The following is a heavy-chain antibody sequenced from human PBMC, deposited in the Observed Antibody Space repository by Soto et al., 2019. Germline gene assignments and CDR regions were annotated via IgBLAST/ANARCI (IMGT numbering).Heavy chain of an antibody. J-gene: IGHJ4*02. CDR1: GGSFSGYY. CDR3: ARDKITGLFDY. Sequence: NLSETLSPTCAVYGGSFSGYYWTWIRQPPGTGLKWSGEINHSGSTNYNPSLKSRVTISVDTSKNQFPLKLTSVTAADTAVYYCARDKITGLFDYWGQGTLVTV. V-gene: IGHV4-34*01. D-gene: IGHD2-8*02. CDR2: INHSGST.